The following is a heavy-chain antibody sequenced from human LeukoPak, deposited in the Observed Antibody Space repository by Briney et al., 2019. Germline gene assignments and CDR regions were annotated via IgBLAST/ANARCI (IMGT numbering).Heavy chain of an antibody. J-gene: IGHJ4*02. CDR2: ISATGIRT. CDR3: AKRNSSGYYYFDY. V-gene: IGHV3-23*01. D-gene: IGHD3-22*01. Sequence: GGSLRLSCAASGFTFSNYAMFWVRQAPGKGLEWVSSISATGIRTNYADSVKGRFTISRDNSKNTLYLQMNSLGAEDTAIYYCAKRNSSGYYYFDYWGQGTLVTVSS. CDR1: GFTFSNYA.